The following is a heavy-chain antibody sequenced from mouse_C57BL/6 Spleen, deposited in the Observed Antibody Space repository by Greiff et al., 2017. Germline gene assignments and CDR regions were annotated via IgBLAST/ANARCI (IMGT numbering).Heavy chain of an antibody. V-gene: IGHV1-84*01. CDR2: IYPGSGNT. CDR3: ARGDYGPYWYFDV. Sequence: QQPGQGLEWIGWIYPGSGNTKYNEKFKGKATLTVDTSSSTAYMQLSSLTSEDSAVYFCARGDYGPYWYFDVWGTGTTVTFSS. D-gene: IGHD1-1*02. J-gene: IGHJ1*03.